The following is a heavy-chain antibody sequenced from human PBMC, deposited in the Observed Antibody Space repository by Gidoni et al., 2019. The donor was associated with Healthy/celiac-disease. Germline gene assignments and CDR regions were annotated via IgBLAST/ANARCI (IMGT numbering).Heavy chain of an antibody. D-gene: IGHD1-26*01. Sequence: EVQLLESGGGLVQPGGSLRLSCAASGFTFSSSAMSWVRQAPGKGLEWVAAISGSGGSTYYEDSVKGRFTITRDKSKNTLYLQMNSLRAEDTAVYYCAKEDWELDDAFDIWGQGTMVTVSS. CDR2: ISGSGGST. J-gene: IGHJ3*02. CDR1: GFTFSSSA. CDR3: AKEDWELDDAFDI. V-gene: IGHV3-23*01.